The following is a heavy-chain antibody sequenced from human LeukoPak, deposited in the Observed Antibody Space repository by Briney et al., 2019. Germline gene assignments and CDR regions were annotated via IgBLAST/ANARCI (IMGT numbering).Heavy chain of an antibody. J-gene: IGHJ4*02. CDR3: AKRDRTTVTTYGYFDY. D-gene: IGHD4-17*01. CDR1: GFTFSSYS. Sequence: GGSLRLSCAASGFTFSSYSMNWVRQAPGKGLEWVSYTSSSSSTIYYADSVKGRFTISRDNAKNSLYLQMNSLRAEDTAVYYCAKRDRTTVTTYGYFDYWGQGTLVTVSS. V-gene: IGHV3-48*04. CDR2: TSSSSSTI.